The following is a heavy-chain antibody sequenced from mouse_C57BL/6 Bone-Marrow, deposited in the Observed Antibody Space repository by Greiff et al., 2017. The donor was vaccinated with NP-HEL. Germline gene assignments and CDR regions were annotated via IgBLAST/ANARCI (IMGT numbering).Heavy chain of an antibody. V-gene: IGHV5-12*01. Sequence: EVQLVESGGGLVQPGGSLKLSCAASGFTFSDYYMYWVRQTPEKRLEWVAYISNGGGSTYYPDTVKGRFTISRDNAKNTLYLQMSRLKSEDTAMYDCARLHPGPYWYFDVWGTGTTVTVSS. CDR1: GFTFSDYY. CDR2: ISNGGGST. D-gene: IGHD1-2*01. J-gene: IGHJ1*03. CDR3: ARLHPGPYWYFDV.